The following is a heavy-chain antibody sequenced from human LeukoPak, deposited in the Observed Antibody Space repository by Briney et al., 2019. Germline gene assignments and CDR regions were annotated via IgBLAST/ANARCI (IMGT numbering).Heavy chain of an antibody. CDR1: GGTFSSYA. CDR2: IIPILGIA. J-gene: IGHJ6*02. Sequence: SVKVSCKASGGTFSSYAISWVRQAPGQGLEWMGRIIPILGIANYAQKFQGRVTITADKSTSTAYMELSSLRSEDTAVYYCARGGSLGGYSYGYYYYYGMDVWGQGTTVTVSS. CDR3: ARGGSLGGYSYGYYYYYGMDV. D-gene: IGHD5-18*01. V-gene: IGHV1-69*04.